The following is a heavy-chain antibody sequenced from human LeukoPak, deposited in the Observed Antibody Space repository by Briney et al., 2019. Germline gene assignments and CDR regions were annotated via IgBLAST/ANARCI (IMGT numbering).Heavy chain of an antibody. CDR3: AKGPDAAYYYYYMDV. J-gene: IGHJ6*03. D-gene: IGHD6-25*01. V-gene: IGHV3-23*01. CDR2: ISGSGGST. Sequence: GGSLRLSCAASGFTFSSYAMSWVRQAPGKGLEWVSAISGSGGSTYYADSVKGRFTISRDNSKNTLYLQMNSLRAEDTAVYYCAKGPDAAYYYYYMDVWGKGTTVTVSS. CDR1: GFTFSSYA.